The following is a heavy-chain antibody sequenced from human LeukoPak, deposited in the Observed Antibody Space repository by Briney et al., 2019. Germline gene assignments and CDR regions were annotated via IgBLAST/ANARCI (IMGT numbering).Heavy chain of an antibody. D-gene: IGHD3-22*01. V-gene: IGHV4-59*01. J-gene: IGHJ4*02. CDR1: GGSISSYY. CDR2: IYYSGST. Sequence: PSETLSLTCTVSGGSISSYYWSWIRQPPGKGLEWIGYIYYSGSTNHNPSLKSRVTISVDTSKNQFSLKPSSVTAADTAVYYCARAEVNFYDRSGYFDYWGQGSLVTVSS. CDR3: ARAEVNFYDRSGYFDY.